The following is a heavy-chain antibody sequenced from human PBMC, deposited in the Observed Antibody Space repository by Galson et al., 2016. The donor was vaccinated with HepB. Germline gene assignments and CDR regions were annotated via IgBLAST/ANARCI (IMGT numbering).Heavy chain of an antibody. CDR2: ISSSSTYI. V-gene: IGHV3-21*01. J-gene: IGHJ4*02. CDR1: GFSFSGYS. CDR3: ARDLFRCDY. Sequence: SLRLSCAVSGFSFSGYSMSWVRQSPGKGLEWVSSISSSSTYIYYADSVKGRFTISRDNAKNSLYLQMNSLGAEDTAVYYCARDLFRCDYWGQGTLVTVSS. D-gene: IGHD3-10*01.